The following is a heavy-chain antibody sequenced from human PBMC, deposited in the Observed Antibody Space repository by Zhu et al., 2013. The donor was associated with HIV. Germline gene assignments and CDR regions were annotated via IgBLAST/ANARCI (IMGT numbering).Heavy chain of an antibody. J-gene: IGHJ4*02. CDR3: ARETAGTPYYFDY. V-gene: IGHV1-3*01. D-gene: IGHD6-13*01. CDR1: GYTFTSYA. CDR2: INAGNGNT. Sequence: QVQLVQSGAEVKKPGASVKVSCKASGYTFTSYAMHWVRQAPGQRLEWMGWINAGNGNTKYSQKFQGRVTITRDTSASTAYMELSSLRSEDTAVYYCARETAGTPYYFDYWGQGTLVTVSS.